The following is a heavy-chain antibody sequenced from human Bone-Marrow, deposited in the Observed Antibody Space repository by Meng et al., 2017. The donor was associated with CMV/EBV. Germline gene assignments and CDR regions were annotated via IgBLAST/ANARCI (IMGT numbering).Heavy chain of an antibody. Sequence: ASGYTFTSYYMHWVRQAPGQGLEWMGINNPSGGSTSYAQKFQGKVTMTRDTSTSTVYMELSSLRSEDTAVYYCARDYGSGTQGWFDPWGQGTLVTVSS. D-gene: IGHD3-10*01. CDR3: ARDYGSGTQGWFDP. J-gene: IGHJ5*02. V-gene: IGHV1-46*01. CDR1: GYTFTSYY. CDR2: NNPSGGST.